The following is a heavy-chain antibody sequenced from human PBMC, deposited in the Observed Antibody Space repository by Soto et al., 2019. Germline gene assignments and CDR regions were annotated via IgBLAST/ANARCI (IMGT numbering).Heavy chain of an antibody. D-gene: IGHD3-22*01. J-gene: IGHJ4*02. CDR3: AKAGNYNDRSGYYYFDL. CDR2: VSRSGGST. V-gene: IGHV3-23*01. CDR1: GFTFYNYS. Sequence: GGALRLSCEASGFTFYNYSLNWVRPAPGEGLEWVSSVSRSGGSTDYADSVTGRFTISRDNSENTVSLQMNSLRVEDTAVYYCAKAGNYNDRSGYYYFDLWGQGMLVTVS.